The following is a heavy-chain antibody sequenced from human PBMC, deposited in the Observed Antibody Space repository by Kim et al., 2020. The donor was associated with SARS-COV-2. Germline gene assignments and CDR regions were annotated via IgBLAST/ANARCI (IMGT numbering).Heavy chain of an antibody. CDR3: AREIVVVILYGMDV. J-gene: IGHJ6*02. D-gene: IGHD3-22*01. CDR1: GFTFSSYW. Sequence: GGSLRLSCAASGFTFSSYWRHWVRQAPGKGLVWVSRINSDGSSTSYADSVKGRFTISRDNAKNTLFLQMNSLRAEDTAVYYCAREIVVVILYGMDVWGQGTTVTVSS. V-gene: IGHV3-74*01. CDR2: INSDGSST.